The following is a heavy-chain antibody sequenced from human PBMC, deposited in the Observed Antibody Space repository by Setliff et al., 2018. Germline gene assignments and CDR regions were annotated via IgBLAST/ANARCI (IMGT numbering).Heavy chain of an antibody. CDR2: ISTTGDTI. CDR3: AKYTRVVTTTCFDY. Sequence: GGSLRLSCTASKFSFSSYYMAWIRQTPGKGLEWLSYISTTGDTISYADSVKGRFTVSRDNAANSVSLRMSSLSPEDTAVYYCAKYTRVVTTTCFDYWGQGTLVTVSS. J-gene: IGHJ4*02. CDR1: KFSFSSYY. D-gene: IGHD2-15*01. V-gene: IGHV3-11*01.